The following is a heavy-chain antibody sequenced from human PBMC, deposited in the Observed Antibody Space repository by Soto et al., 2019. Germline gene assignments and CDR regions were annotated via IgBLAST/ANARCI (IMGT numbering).Heavy chain of an antibody. D-gene: IGHD6-6*01. CDR3: ARLEGLATSSYYFDY. CDR2: IDYRGNT. CDR1: GDSINSYNYY. V-gene: IGHV4-39*01. J-gene: IGHJ4*02. Sequence: QLQLQESGPGLVKPSETLSLTCSFSGDSINSYNYYWGWIRQPPGQGLEWIGSIDYRGNTYYNPSLKTRVTISLDKSKSQFSLELDSVTAADSAVYFCARLEGLATSSYYFDYWGQGTLVTVSS.